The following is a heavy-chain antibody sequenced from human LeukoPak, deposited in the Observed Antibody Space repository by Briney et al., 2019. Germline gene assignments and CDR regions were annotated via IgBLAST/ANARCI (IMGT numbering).Heavy chain of an antibody. CDR3: ARVFTDYFES. D-gene: IGHD3-16*01. Sequence: PSETLSLTCTVSGGSISSGSYYWSWIRQPAGKGLEWIGRIYTSGSTNYNPSLKSRVTISVDTSKNQFSLKLTSVTVADTAVYYCARVFTDYFESWGQGTLVTVSS. CDR2: IYTSGST. J-gene: IGHJ4*02. CDR1: GGSISSGSYY. V-gene: IGHV4-61*02.